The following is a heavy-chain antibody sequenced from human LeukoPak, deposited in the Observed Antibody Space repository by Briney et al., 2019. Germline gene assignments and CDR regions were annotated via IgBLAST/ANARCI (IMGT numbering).Heavy chain of an antibody. CDR3: AVYYYGSGNFDY. D-gene: IGHD3-10*01. CDR2: ISGSGGST. Sequence: GGSLRLSCAASGFTFSSYAMSWVRQAPGKGLEWVSAISGSGGSTYYADSVKGRFTISRDNSKNTLYLQMNSLRAEDTAVYYCAVYYYGSGNFDYWGQGTLVTVSS. V-gene: IGHV3-23*01. J-gene: IGHJ4*02. CDR1: GFTFSSYA.